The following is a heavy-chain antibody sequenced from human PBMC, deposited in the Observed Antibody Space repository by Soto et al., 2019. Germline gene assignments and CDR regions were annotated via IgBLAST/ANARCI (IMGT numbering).Heavy chain of an antibody. V-gene: IGHV3-9*01. J-gene: IGHJ5*02. D-gene: IGHD3-22*01. Sequence: GGSLRLSCAASGLSFDKDAIHWVRQVPGRGLEWVAGSNCNGLDFAYADSVRGRFTISRDNSKNSLYLQLSSLTSEDKPFYFCAKDDSSGFYGYFGPRGHGALVTVS. CDR2: SNCNGLDF. CDR3: AKDDSSGFYGYFGP. CDR1: GLSFDKDA.